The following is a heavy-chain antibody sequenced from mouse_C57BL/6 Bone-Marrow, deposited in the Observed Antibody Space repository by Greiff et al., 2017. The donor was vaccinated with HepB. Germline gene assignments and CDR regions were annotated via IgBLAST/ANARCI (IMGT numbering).Heavy chain of an antibody. CDR3: AARGYYGCFDY. J-gene: IGHJ2*01. CDR2: INPYNGGT. V-gene: IGHV1-19*01. D-gene: IGHD1-1*01. CDR1: GYTFTDYY. Sequence: EVQLQQSGPVLVKPGASVKMSCKASGYTFTDYYMNWVKQSHGKSLEWIGVINPYNGGTSYNQKFKGKATLTVDKSSSTAYMELNSLTSEDSAVYYCAARGYYGCFDYWGQGTTLTVSS.